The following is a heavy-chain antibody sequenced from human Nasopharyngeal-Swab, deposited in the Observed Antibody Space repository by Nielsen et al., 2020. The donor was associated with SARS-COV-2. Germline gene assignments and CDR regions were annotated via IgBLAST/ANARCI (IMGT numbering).Heavy chain of an antibody. CDR2: IDPSDSYT. J-gene: IGHJ6*02. V-gene: IGHV5-10-1*01. D-gene: IGHD3/OR15-3a*01. CDR3: ARAGLPDTYYYYYGMDV. Sequence: GESLKISCKGSGYSFTSYWSSWVRQMPGKGLEWMGRIDPSDSYTNYSPSFQGHVTISADKSISTAYLQWSSLKASDTAMYYCARAGLPDTYYYYYGMDVWGQGTTVTVSS. CDR1: GYSFTSYW.